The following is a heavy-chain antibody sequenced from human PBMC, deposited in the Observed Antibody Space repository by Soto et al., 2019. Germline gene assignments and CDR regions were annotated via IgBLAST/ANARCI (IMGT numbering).Heavy chain of an antibody. J-gene: IGHJ6*02. CDR3: AVTMTNYYYYGMDV. D-gene: IGHD3-22*01. V-gene: IGHV1-69*12. CDR1: GGTFSSYA. Sequence: QVQLVQSGAEVKKPGSSVKVSCKASGGTFSSYAISWVRQAPGQGLEWMGGITPIFGTADYAQKFQGRVTITAGESTSTAYMELSSLRSEDTAVYYCAVTMTNYYYYGMDVWGQGTTVTVSS. CDR2: ITPIFGTA.